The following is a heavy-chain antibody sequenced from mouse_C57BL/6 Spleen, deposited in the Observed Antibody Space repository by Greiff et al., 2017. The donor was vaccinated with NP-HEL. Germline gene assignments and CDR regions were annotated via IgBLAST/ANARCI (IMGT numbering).Heavy chain of an antibody. CDR2: IYPRSGNT. J-gene: IGHJ1*03. V-gene: IGHV1-81*01. Sequence: QVQLQQSGAELARPGASVKLSCKASGYTFTSYGISWVKQRTGQGLEWIGEIYPRSGNTYYNEKFKGKATLTADKSSSTAYMELRSLTSGDSAVYFCARNYGSSYWYFDVWGTGTTVTVSS. CDR3: ARNYGSSYWYFDV. CDR1: GYTFTSYG. D-gene: IGHD1-1*01.